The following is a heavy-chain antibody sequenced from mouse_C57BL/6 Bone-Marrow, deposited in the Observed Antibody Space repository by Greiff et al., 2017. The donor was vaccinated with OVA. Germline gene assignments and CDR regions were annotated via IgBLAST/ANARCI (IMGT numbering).Heavy chain of an antibody. J-gene: IGHJ2*01. V-gene: IGHV5-16*01. CDR3: ARYYSNSYFDY. D-gene: IGHD2-5*01. CDR2: INYDGSST. CDR1: GFTFSDYY. Sequence: EVKLVESEGGLVQPGSSMKLSCTASGFTFSDYYMAWVRQVPEKGLEWVANINYDGSSTYYLDSLKSRFIISRDNAKNILYLQMSSLKFEDTATYYCARYYSNSYFDYWGQGTTLTVSS.